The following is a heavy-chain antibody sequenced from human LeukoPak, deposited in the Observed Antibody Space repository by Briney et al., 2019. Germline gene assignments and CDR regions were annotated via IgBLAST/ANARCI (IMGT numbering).Heavy chain of an antibody. CDR2: IYYSGST. D-gene: IGHD3-3*01. J-gene: IGHJ4*02. CDR3: ASRSSIWSGYQDTLYYFDS. CDR1: GGAISSYY. Sequence: PSETLSLTCTVSGGAISSYYWSWIRQPPGKRLEWIGHIYYSGSTNYNPSLESRVTISVDTSKNQFSLKLSSVTAADTAVYYCASRSSIWSGYQDTLYYFDSWGQGTLVTVSS. V-gene: IGHV4-59*01.